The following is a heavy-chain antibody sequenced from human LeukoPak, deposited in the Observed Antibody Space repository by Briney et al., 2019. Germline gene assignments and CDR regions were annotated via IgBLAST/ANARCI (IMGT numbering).Heavy chain of an antibody. V-gene: IGHV1-8*02. CDR2: MNPNSGNT. CDR3: ARGIQLWRFDY. D-gene: IGHD5-18*01. Sequence: ASVKVSCKASGYTFTSYGISWVRQATGQGLEWMGWMNPNSGNTGYAQKFQGRVTMTRNTSISTAYMELSSLRSEDTAVYYCARGIQLWRFDYWGQGTLVTVSS. CDR1: GYTFTSYG. J-gene: IGHJ4*02.